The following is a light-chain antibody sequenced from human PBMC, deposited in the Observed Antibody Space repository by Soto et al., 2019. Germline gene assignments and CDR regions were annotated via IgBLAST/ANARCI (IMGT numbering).Light chain of an antibody. CDR1: QSVSSNY. CDR2: GAS. Sequence: EIVLTQSPGTLSLSPGERATLSCRASQSVSSNYVAWFQQKPGQAPSLLIYGASNRATGIPDRFSGSGSGTDFTLTISRLEPDDFAVYYCQQYGSSPKTFGQGTKVEIK. CDR3: QQYGSSPKT. V-gene: IGKV3-20*01. J-gene: IGKJ1*01.